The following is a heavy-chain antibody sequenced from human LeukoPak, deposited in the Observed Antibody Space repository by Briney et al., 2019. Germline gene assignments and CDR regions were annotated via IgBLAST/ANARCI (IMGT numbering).Heavy chain of an antibody. CDR2: ITWDSGRL. CDR3: VRDYGSGTFTAFHL. J-gene: IGHJ3*01. V-gene: IGHV3-9*01. D-gene: IGHD3-10*01. Sequence: PGGTLRLSCAASGFTFSSYGMSWVRQAPGKGLEWVSGITWDSGRLAYGASVKGRFTISRDNAKNSLFLRMNSLRPEDTALYYCVRDYGSGTFTAFHLWGQGTMVTVSS. CDR1: GFTFSSYG.